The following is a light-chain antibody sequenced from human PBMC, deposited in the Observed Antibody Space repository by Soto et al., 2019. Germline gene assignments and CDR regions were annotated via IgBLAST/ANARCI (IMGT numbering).Light chain of an antibody. Sequence: QSVLTQPPSVSWAPGQRVTISCTGSSSNIGAGYDVHWYQQLPGTAPKLLIYGNSNRPSGVPDRFSGSKSGTSASLAITGLQAEEEDDYYCQSYDSSLSVVFRGVTKVTVL. CDR3: QSYDSSLSVV. V-gene: IGLV1-40*01. CDR2: GNS. CDR1: SSNIGAGYD. J-gene: IGLJ2*01.